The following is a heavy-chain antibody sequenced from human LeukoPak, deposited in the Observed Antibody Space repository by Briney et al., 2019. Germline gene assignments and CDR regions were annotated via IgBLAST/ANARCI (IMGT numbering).Heavy chain of an antibody. CDR3: ARDKVVGPSNFDY. CDR2: ISNSGSTI. D-gene: IGHD1-26*01. J-gene: IGHJ4*02. V-gene: IGHV3-11*04. Sequence: GGSLRLSCAASGFTFSDYYMSWIRQAPGKGLEWVSYISNSGSTIFYADSVKGRFTISRDNAKNSLYLQMNSLRAEDTAVYYCARDKVVGPSNFDYWGQGTLVTVSS. CDR1: GFTFSDYY.